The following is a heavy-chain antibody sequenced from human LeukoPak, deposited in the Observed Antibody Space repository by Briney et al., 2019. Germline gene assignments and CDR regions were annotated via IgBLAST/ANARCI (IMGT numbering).Heavy chain of an antibody. D-gene: IGHD6-13*01. Sequence: SETLSLTCTVSGGSISSSNYYWGWIRQPPGKGLEWIGSTYYSGTTHYTPSLKSRVTISADTSKNQFSLKLRSVSAADTAVYYCARVAALGATFQHWGQGTLVTVSS. J-gene: IGHJ1*01. V-gene: IGHV4-39*01. CDR2: TYYSGTT. CDR3: ARVAALGATFQH. CDR1: GGSISSSNYY.